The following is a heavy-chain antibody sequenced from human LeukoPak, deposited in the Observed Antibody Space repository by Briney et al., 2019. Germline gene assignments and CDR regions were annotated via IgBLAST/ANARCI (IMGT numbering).Heavy chain of an antibody. CDR3: ARHTGATRPNFDY. V-gene: IGHV4-39*01. CDR1: GGSISSGGYY. CDR2: IYYSGST. J-gene: IGHJ4*02. Sequence: SETLSLTCTVSGGSISSGGYYWDWIRQPPGKGLEWIGSIYYSGSTYYNPSLKSRVTISVDTSKNQFSLKLSSVAAADTAVYYCARHTGATRPNFDYWGQGTLVTVFS. D-gene: IGHD6-6*01.